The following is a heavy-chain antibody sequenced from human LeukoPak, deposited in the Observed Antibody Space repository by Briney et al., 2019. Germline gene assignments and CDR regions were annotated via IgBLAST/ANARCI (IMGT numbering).Heavy chain of an antibody. CDR1: GYTFTSYA. J-gene: IGHJ4*02. Sequence: ASVKVSCKASGYTFTSYAMHWVRQAPGQRLEWMGWINAGNGNTKYSQKFQGRAAITRDTSASTAYMELSSLRSEDTAVYYCARCLTGVNPQYYYDSSGLDYWGQGTLVTVSS. CDR3: ARCLTGVNPQYYYDSSGLDY. CDR2: INAGNGNT. V-gene: IGHV1-3*01. D-gene: IGHD3-22*01.